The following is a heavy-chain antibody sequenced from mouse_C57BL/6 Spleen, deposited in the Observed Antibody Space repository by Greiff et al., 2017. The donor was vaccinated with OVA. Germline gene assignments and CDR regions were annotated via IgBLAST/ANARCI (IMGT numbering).Heavy chain of an antibody. CDR2: ISSGGSYT. CDR3: ARQGAAQATSYFDY. V-gene: IGHV5-6*01. J-gene: IGHJ2*01. Sequence: EVKLVESGGDLVKPGGSLKLSCAASGFTFSSYCMSWVRQTPDKRLEWVATISSGGSYTYYPDSVKGRFTISRDNAKNTLYLQMSSLKSEDTAMYYCARQGAAQATSYFDYWGQGTTLTVSS. CDR1: GFTFSSYC. D-gene: IGHD3-2*02.